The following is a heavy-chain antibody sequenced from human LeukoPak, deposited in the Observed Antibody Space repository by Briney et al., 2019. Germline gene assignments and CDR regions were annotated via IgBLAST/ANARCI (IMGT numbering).Heavy chain of an antibody. CDR2: IRSSIYGGTP. J-gene: IGHJ4*02. D-gene: IGHD1-1*01. CDR3: SREWGNGNDIRPDY. CDR1: GFTVSSNY. Sequence: PGGSLRLSCAASGFTVSSNYMSWFRQAPGKGLEWIGFIRSSIYGGTPKAAASVKGRFIFSRDDSKGVAYLRMNSLKIEDTAMYYCSREWGNGNDIRPDYWGQGTLVTVSS. V-gene: IGHV3-49*03.